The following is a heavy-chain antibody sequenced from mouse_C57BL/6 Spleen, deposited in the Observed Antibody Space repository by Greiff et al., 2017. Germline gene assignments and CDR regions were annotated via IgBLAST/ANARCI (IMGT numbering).Heavy chain of an antibody. Sequence: EVQLQQSGPELVKPGASVKISCKASGYTFTDYYMNWVKQSHGKSLEWIGDINPNNGGTSYNQKFKGKATLTVDKSSSTAYMELRSLTSEDSAVYYCASRAVEEDYYAMDYWGQGTSVTVSS. V-gene: IGHV1-26*01. J-gene: IGHJ4*01. CDR1: GYTFTDYY. CDR3: ASRAVEEDYYAMDY. CDR2: INPNNGGT. D-gene: IGHD1-1*01.